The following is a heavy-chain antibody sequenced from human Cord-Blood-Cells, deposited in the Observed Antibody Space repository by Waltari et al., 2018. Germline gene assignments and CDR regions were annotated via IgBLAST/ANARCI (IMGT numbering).Heavy chain of an antibody. Sequence: QVQLQQWGAGLLKPSETLSLTCAVYGGSFSGYYWSWIRQPPGKGLEWIGEINHSGSTNYTPSRKSRLTISVDTSKTQFSRKLSSVTAADTAVYYCARGLSSSFAFDIWGQGTMVTVSS. J-gene: IGHJ3*02. CDR1: GGSFSGYY. D-gene: IGHD6-6*01. V-gene: IGHV4-34*01. CDR2: INHSGST. CDR3: ARGLSSSFAFDI.